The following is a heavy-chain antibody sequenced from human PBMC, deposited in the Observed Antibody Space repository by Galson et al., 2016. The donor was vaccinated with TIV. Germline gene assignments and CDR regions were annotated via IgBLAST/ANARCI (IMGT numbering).Heavy chain of an antibody. CDR3: ARDVGRAVAGRGLFDY. CDR1: GFTFSSYW. J-gene: IGHJ4*02. CDR2: IKQAGSEK. D-gene: IGHD6-19*01. Sequence: SLRLSCAASGFTFSSYWMSWVRQAPGKGLEWVASIKQAGSEKYYVDSVKGRFTISRDNGQNTLYMQMNSLTAEDTAVYYCARDVGRAVAGRGLFDYWGQGTLVTVSS. V-gene: IGHV3-7*01.